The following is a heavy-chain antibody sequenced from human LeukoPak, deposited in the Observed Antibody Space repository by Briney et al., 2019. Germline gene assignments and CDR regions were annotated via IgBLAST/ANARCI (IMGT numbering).Heavy chain of an antibody. V-gene: IGHV4-4*07. CDR1: GGSISSYY. D-gene: IGHD6-19*01. CDR3: ARGPRSSDWYSIDY. J-gene: IGHJ4*02. Sequence: PSETLSLTCTVSGGSISSYYWSWIRQPAGKGLEWIGRIYSSGSTNYNPSLKSRVTVSEDTSKNQFSLKLSSVTAADTAVYYCARGPRSSDWYSIDYWGRGTLVTVSS. CDR2: IYSSGST.